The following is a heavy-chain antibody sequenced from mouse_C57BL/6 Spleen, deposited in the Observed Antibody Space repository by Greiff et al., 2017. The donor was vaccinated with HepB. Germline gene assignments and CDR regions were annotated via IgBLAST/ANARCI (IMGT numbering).Heavy chain of an antibody. CDR2: ISYDGSN. Sequence: ESGPGLVKPSQSLSLTCSVTGYSITSGYYWNWIRQFPGNKLEWMGYISYDGSNNYNPSLKNRISITRDTSKNQFFLKLNSVTTEDTATYYCARVLVAPRYFDVWGTGTTVTVSS. CDR3: ARVLVAPRYFDV. V-gene: IGHV3-6*01. D-gene: IGHD1-1*01. CDR1: GYSITSGYY. J-gene: IGHJ1*03.